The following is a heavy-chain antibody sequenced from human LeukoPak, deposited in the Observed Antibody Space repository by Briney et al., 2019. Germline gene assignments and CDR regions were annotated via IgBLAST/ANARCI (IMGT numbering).Heavy chain of an antibody. CDR2: ISSSGSTI. CDR3: ARQLGLVLGVYYGMDV. J-gene: IGHJ6*02. D-gene: IGHD6-6*01. CDR1: GFTFSSYE. V-gene: IGHV3-48*03. Sequence: PGRSLRLSCAASGFTFSSYEMNWVRQAPGRGLEWVSYISSSGSTIYYADSVKGRFTISRDNAKNSLYLQMNSLRAEDTAVYYCARQLGLVLGVYYGMDVWGQGTTVTVSS.